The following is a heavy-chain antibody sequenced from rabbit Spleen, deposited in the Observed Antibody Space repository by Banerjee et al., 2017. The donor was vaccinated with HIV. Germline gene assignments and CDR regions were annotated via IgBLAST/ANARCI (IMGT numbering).Heavy chain of an antibody. CDR2: IDIGSRDFT. Sequence: QEQLVESGGGLVTPGASLTLTCKASGIDFSSYNFICWVRQAPGKGLEWIACIDIGSRDFTYYASWAKGRFIISKTSSNTVTLQMTSLTVADTATYFCARDSGTSFSSYGMDLWGQGTLVTVS. CDR1: GIDFSSYNF. D-gene: IGHD8-1*01. CDR3: ARDSGTSFSSYGMDL. J-gene: IGHJ6*01. V-gene: IGHV1S45*01.